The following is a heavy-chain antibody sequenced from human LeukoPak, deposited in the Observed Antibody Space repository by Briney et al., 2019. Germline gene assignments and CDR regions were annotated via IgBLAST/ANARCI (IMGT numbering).Heavy chain of an antibody. Sequence: ASVKVSCKASGGTFSSYAISWVRQAPGQGLEGMGRIIPILGIANYAQKFQGRVTITADKSTSTAYMELSSLRSEDTAVYYCARDLGYCSGGSCYSAFDIWGQGTMVTVSS. D-gene: IGHD2-15*01. CDR3: ARDLGYCSGGSCYSAFDI. V-gene: IGHV1-69*04. CDR1: GGTFSSYA. J-gene: IGHJ3*02. CDR2: IIPILGIA.